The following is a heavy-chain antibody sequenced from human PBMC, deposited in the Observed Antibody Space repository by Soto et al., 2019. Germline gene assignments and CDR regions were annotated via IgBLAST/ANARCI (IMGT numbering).Heavy chain of an antibody. CDR1: GFTFSSYG. Sequence: QVQLVESGGGVVQPGRSLRLSCAASGFTFSSYGMHWVRQAPGKGLEWVAVISYDGSNKYYADSVKGQFTISRDNSKNTMYQQMNSRRADDTAVYYCAKDAELTGTWCDCWGQGTLGNVAS. CDR3: AKDAELTGTWCDC. J-gene: IGHJ4*02. CDR2: ISYDGSNK. V-gene: IGHV3-30*18. D-gene: IGHD1-7*01.